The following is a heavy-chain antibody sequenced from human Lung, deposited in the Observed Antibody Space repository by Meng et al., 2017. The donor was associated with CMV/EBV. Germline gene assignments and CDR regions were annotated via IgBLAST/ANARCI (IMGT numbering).Heavy chain of an antibody. J-gene: IGHJ4*02. CDR3: AKFTLTYYFDY. CDR2: ISGSGGST. V-gene: IGHV3-23*01. Sequence: VQLLGSGGGLCPPGGSFLLSCASGGFSFGYYAMWWGRQAAERVLGWVSAISGSGGSTYYADSVQGRFTISRDNSKNTLYLQMNSLRAEDTAVYYCAKFTLTYYFDYWGQGTLVTVSS. CDR1: GFSFGYYA.